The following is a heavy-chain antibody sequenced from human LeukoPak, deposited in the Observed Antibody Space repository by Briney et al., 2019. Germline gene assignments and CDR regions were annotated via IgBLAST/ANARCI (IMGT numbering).Heavy chain of an antibody. CDR1: GGSFSGYY. Sequence: SETLSLTCAVYGGSFSGYYWSWIRQPPGKGLEWIGEINHSGSTNYNPSLKSRVTISVDTSKNQFSLKLSSVTAADTAVYYCARGRMRYYDSSGYSSWFDPWGQGTLVTVSS. CDR2: INHSGST. CDR3: ARGRMRYYDSSGYSSWFDP. J-gene: IGHJ5*02. D-gene: IGHD3-22*01. V-gene: IGHV4-34*01.